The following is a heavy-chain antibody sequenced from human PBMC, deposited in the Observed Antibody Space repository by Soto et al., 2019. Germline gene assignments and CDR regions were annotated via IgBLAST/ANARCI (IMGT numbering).Heavy chain of an antibody. D-gene: IGHD2-8*01. Sequence: PSETLSLTCTVSGGSISSGDYYWSWIRQPPGKGLEWIGYIYYSGSTYYNPSLKSRVTISVDTSKNQFSLKLSSVTAADTAVYYCARGAPYCTNGVCYRVFDYWGQGTLVTVSS. CDR3: ARGAPYCTNGVCYRVFDY. J-gene: IGHJ4*02. CDR2: IYYSGST. CDR1: GGSISSGDYY. V-gene: IGHV4-30-4*01.